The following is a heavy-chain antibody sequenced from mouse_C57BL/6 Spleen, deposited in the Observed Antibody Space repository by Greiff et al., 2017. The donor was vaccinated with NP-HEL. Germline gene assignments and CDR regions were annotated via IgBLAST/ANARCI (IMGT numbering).Heavy chain of an antibody. CDR3: ARNYYGRMDY. V-gene: IGHV5-17*01. CDR2: SSSGSSTI. J-gene: IGHJ4*01. Sequence: DVMLVESGGGLVKPGGSLKLSCAASGFTFSDYGMHWVRQAPEKGLEWVAYSSSGSSTIYYADTVKGRFTISRDNAKNTLFLQMTSLRSEDTAMYYCARNYYGRMDYWGQGTSVTVSS. D-gene: IGHD1-1*01. CDR1: GFTFSDYG.